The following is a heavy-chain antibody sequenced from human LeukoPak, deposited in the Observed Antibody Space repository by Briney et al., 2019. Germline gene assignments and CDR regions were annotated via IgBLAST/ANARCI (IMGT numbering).Heavy chain of an antibody. Sequence: PGGSLRLSCAASGFTFDDYGMSWVRQAPGKGLEWVSGINWNGGSTGYADSVKGRFTISRDNAKNSLYLQMNSLKTEDTAVYYCTISYYYDSSGLDYWGQGTLVTVSS. CDR3: TISYYYDSSGLDY. D-gene: IGHD3-22*01. V-gene: IGHV3-20*04. CDR1: GFTFDDYG. J-gene: IGHJ4*02. CDR2: INWNGGST.